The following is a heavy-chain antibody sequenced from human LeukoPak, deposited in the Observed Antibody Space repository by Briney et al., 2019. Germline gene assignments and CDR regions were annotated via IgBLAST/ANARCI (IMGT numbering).Heavy chain of an antibody. Sequence: SETLSLTCTVSGGSISGSIYHWGWIRQPPGKGLEWIASIYYSGSTYYNPSLKSRVTISVDTSKNQFSLKPSSVTAADTAVYYCARLGDTQFDYWGQGTLVTVSS. V-gene: IGHV4-39*01. D-gene: IGHD3-16*01. J-gene: IGHJ4*02. CDR3: ARLGDTQFDY. CDR2: IYYSGST. CDR1: GGSISGSIYH.